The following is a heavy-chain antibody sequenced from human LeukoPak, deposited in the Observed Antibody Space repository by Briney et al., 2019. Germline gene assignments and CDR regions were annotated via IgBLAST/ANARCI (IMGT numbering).Heavy chain of an antibody. CDR2: INHRGST. Sequence: TSETLSLTCAVYGESFSGYYWSWIRQPPGKGLEWIGEINHRGSTKYNPSLKSRVTISVDTSKNQFSLKLSSVTAADTAIYYCARGLVTVTTFRFYFYGMDVWGRGTTVTVSS. CDR1: GESFSGYY. J-gene: IGHJ6*02. V-gene: IGHV4-34*01. D-gene: IGHD4-17*01. CDR3: ARGLVTVTTFRFYFYGMDV.